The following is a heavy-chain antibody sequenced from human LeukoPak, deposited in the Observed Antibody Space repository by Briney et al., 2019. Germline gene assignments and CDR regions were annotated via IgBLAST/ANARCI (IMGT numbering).Heavy chain of an antibody. Sequence: PSETLSLTCTVSGGSISSYYWSWIRQPAGEGLEWIGRIYTSGSTNYNPSLKSRVTMSVDTSKNQFSLKLSSVTAADTAVYYCARERVYCSGGSCYENYYMDVWGKGTTVTVSS. CDR1: GGSISSYY. J-gene: IGHJ6*03. V-gene: IGHV4-4*07. D-gene: IGHD2-15*01. CDR2: IYTSGST. CDR3: ARERVYCSGGSCYENYYMDV.